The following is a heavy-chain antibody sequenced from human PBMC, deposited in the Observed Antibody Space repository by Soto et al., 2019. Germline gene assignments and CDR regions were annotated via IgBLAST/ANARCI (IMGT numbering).Heavy chain of an antibody. CDR3: ARGLATLPVFAFDI. Sequence: QGTLKESGPTLVKPTQTLTLTCSFSGFSLSTSGVGVGWIRQSPGKAPEWLALIYWSGDEHYRPSLKSRLSIFKDTSKNHVVLIMTDMYPVDTATYYCARGLATLPVFAFDIWGQGTMVTVSS. J-gene: IGHJ3*02. CDR2: IYWSGDE. V-gene: IGHV2-5*01. D-gene: IGHD6-6*01. CDR1: GFSLSTSGVG.